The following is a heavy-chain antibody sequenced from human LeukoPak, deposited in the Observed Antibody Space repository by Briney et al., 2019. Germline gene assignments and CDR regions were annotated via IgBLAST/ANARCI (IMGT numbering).Heavy chain of an antibody. D-gene: IGHD1-1*01. V-gene: IGHV3-30*02. J-gene: IGHJ6*03. CDR2: IRSGGSIK. CDR1: GFIFSFYG. CDR3: AKEGDWNDVTLMDV. Sequence: GGSLRLSCASSGFIFSFYGMHWARQAPGKGLEWVAFIRSGGSIKYYADSVKGRFTISRDNSKNTLYLQMNSLRAVDTAVYYCAKEGDWNDVTLMDVWGKGTTVTISS.